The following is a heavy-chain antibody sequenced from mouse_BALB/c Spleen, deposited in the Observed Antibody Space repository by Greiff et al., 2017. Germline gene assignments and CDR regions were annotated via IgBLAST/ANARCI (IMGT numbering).Heavy chain of an antibody. CDR3: ARGGNYLDY. Sequence: EVQRVESGGGLVKPGGSLKLSCAASGFTFSSYTMSWVRQTPEKRLEWVATISSGGGNTYYPDSVKGRFTISRDNAKNNLYLQMSSLRSEDTALYYCARGGNYLDYWGQGTTLTVSS. CDR1: GFTFSSYT. V-gene: IGHV5-9*03. CDR2: ISSGGGNT. J-gene: IGHJ2*01.